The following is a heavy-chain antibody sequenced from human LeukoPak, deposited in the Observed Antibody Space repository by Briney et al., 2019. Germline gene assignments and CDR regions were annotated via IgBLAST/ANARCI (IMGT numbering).Heavy chain of an antibody. CDR3: ARGRLYSRSWGDAFDI. Sequence: PSETLSLTCAVYGGSFSGYYWSWIRQPPGKGLEWIGEISHSGSTNYNPALKSRVTISVDTSKNQFSLKLSSVTAADTAVYYCARGRLYSRSWGDAFDIWGQGTMVTVSS. J-gene: IGHJ3*02. CDR1: GGSFSGYY. CDR2: ISHSGST. D-gene: IGHD6-13*01. V-gene: IGHV4-34*01.